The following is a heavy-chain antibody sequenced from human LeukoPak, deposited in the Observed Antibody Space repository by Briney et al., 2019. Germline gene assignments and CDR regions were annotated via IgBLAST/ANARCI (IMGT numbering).Heavy chain of an antibody. V-gene: IGHV1-69*05. CDR3: ASALGSSLYYYYMDV. CDR2: VIPIFGTA. CDR1: GGTFSSYA. J-gene: IGHJ6*03. D-gene: IGHD6-6*01. Sequence: SVKVSCKASGGTFSSYAISWVRQAPGQGLEWMGGVIPIFGTANYAQNFQGRVTITTDESTSTAYMELSSLRSEDTAVYYCASALGSSLYYYYMDVWGKGTTVTVSS.